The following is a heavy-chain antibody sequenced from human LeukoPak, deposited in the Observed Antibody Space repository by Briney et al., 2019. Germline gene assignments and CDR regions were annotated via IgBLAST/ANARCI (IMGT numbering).Heavy chain of an antibody. V-gene: IGHV4-31*01. D-gene: IGHD2-8*01. Sequence: SQTLSLTCTVSVGSIITSGYYWSWIRQHPGKGLEWIGYIYYGGSTNYNPSLKSPVTISVDTSKNQFSLKLISVTAADTAVYYCVSGSNNGIWYFDLWGRGTLVTVSS. CDR2: IYYGGST. CDR3: VSGSNNGIWYFDL. CDR1: VGSIITSGYY. J-gene: IGHJ2*01.